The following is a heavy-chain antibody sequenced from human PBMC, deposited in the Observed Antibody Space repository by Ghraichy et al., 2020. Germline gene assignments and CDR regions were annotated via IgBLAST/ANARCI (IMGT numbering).Heavy chain of an antibody. V-gene: IGHV1-69*13. D-gene: IGHD2-15*01. CDR1: VGTFSSYA. CDR3: AIIRGPAWSPNWFDP. Sequence: SVKVSCKASVGTFSSYAISWVRQAPGQGLEWMGGIIPIFGTANYAQKFQGRVTITADESTSTAYMELSSLRSEDTAVYYCAIIRGPAWSPNWFDPWGQGTLVTVSS. CDR2: IIPIFGTA. J-gene: IGHJ5*02.